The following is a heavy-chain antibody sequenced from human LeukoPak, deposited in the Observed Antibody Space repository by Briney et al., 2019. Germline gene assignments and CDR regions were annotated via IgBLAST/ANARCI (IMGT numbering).Heavy chain of an antibody. D-gene: IGHD3-10*01. CDR1: GGSISSSSYY. CDR3: VRDRSPGYFDY. Sequence: ETLSLTCTVSGGSISSSSYYMSWVRQAPGKGLDWVSSISSSHNNIYYADSVKGRFSISRDNAKNSLFLQMNSLRAEDTAVYYCVRDRSPGYFDYWGQGTLVTVSS. J-gene: IGHJ4*02. V-gene: IGHV3-21*01. CDR2: ISSSHNNI.